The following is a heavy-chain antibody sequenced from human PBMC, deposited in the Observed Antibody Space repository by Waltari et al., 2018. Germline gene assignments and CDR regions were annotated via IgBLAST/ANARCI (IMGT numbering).Heavy chain of an antibody. CDR2: IIPIFGTA. V-gene: IGHV1-69*05. CDR3: ARAMGPVSSSSWNPQLDY. J-gene: IGHJ4*02. CDR1: GGTFSSYA. Sequence: QVQLVQSGAEVKKPGSSVKVSCKASGGTFSSYAISWVRQATGQGLEWMGGIIPIFGTANYAQKFQGRVTSTTDESTSTAYMELSSLRSEDTAVYYCARAMGPVSSSSWNPQLDYWGQGTLVTVSS. D-gene: IGHD6-13*01.